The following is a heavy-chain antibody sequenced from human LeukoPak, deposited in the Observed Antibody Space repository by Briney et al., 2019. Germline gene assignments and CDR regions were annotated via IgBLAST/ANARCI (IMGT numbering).Heavy chain of an antibody. CDR3: TADYYGSGNLDY. Sequence: GSLRLSCAASGFTFSGSAMHWVRQASGKGLEWVGRIRSKANSYATAYAASVKGRFTIPRDDSKNTAYLQMNSLKTEDTAVYYCTADYYGSGNLDYWGQGTLVTVSS. CDR2: IRSKANSYAT. V-gene: IGHV3-73*01. J-gene: IGHJ4*02. CDR1: GFTFSGSA. D-gene: IGHD3-10*01.